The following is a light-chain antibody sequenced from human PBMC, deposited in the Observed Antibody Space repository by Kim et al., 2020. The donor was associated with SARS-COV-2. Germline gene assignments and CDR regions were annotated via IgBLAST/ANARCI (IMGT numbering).Light chain of an antibody. Sequence: QSALTQPPSASGSPGQTVTISCTGTSSNVGGYNYVSWYQQHPGKATNLMIYEDSKRPAGVPDRSSASKCGNTASLTVAGLQAEEEADYYCTSYAGSNNVVFGGGTQLTVL. CDR2: EDS. CDR3: TSYAGSNNVV. J-gene: IGLJ2*01. CDR1: SSNVGGYNY. V-gene: IGLV2-8*01.